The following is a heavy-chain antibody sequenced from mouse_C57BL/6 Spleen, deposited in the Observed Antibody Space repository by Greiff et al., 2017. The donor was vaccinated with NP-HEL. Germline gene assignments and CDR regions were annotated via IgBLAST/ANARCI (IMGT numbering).Heavy chain of an antibody. CDR3: ARSSYGSEGGFAY. J-gene: IGHJ3*01. Sequence: VQLQQPGAELVRPGTSVKLSCKASGYTFTSYWMHWVKQRPGQGLEWIGVIDPSDSYTNYNQKFKGKATLTVDTSSSTAYMQLSSLTSEDSAVYYCARSSYGSEGGFAYWGQGTLVTVSA. D-gene: IGHD1-1*01. CDR2: IDPSDSYT. CDR1: GYTFTSYW. V-gene: IGHV1-59*01.